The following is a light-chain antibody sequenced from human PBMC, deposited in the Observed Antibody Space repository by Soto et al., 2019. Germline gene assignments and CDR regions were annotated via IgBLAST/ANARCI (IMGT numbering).Light chain of an antibody. CDR2: GAS. CDR3: RQYGSSPLYT. V-gene: IGKV3-20*01. J-gene: IGKJ2*01. Sequence: EIVLTQSPGTLSLSPGERVTLSCRASQSVSSSYLAWYQQKLGQAPRLLIYGASSSATGIPDRFSGSGSGTEYPLTISRLEPEDFAVYYCRQYGSSPLYTFGQGTKLEIK. CDR1: QSVSSSY.